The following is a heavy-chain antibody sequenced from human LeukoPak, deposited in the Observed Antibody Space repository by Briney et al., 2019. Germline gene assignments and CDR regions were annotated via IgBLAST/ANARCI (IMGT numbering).Heavy chain of an antibody. CDR1: GGSISSGGYS. CDR2: IYHSGST. J-gene: IGHJ6*02. V-gene: IGHV4-30-2*01. D-gene: IGHD3-22*01. CDR3: ARGRDYYDSSGYYSGGDYYYYGMDV. Sequence: PSEALSLTCAVSGGSISSGGYSWSWIRQPPGKGLEWIGYIYHSGSTYYNPSLKSRVTISVDRSKNQFSLKLSSVTAAATAVYYCARGRDYYDSSGYYSGGDYYYYGMDVWGQGTTVTVSS.